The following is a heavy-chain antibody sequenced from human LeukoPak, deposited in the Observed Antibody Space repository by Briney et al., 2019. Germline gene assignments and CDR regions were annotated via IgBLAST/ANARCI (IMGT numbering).Heavy chain of an antibody. V-gene: IGHV3-30*02. D-gene: IGHD5-18*01. CDR2: IRYDGSNK. CDR3: ARAPDTAMALINYYYYMDV. CDR1: QFTFSNYG. J-gene: IGHJ6*03. Sequence: GGSLRLSCAASQFTFSNYGMHWVRQTPGKGLELVAFIRYDGSNKYYADSVKGRFTISRDNSKNTLYLQMNSLRAEDTAVYYCARAPDTAMALINYYYYMDVWGKGTTVTVSS.